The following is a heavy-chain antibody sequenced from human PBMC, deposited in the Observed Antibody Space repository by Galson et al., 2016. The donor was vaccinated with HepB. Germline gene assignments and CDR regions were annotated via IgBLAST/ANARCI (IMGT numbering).Heavy chain of an antibody. CDR2: IHLGDSET. CDR1: GYTFSSHW. Sequence: QSGAEVKKPGESLKISCKVSGYTFSSHWIGWVRQMPGKGLEWMGMIHLGDSETRYNPSFQGQVPISADKSNPSAYLQWRSLRASDTAMYFCATERSSTHRYNYGARLFEVWGQGTLVTVSS. V-gene: IGHV5-51*01. D-gene: IGHD4/OR15-4a*01. CDR3: ATERSSTHRYNYGARLFEV. J-gene: IGHJ4*02.